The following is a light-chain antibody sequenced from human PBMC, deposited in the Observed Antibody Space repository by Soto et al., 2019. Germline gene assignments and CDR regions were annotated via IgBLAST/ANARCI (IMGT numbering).Light chain of an antibody. CDR3: QQYDSSPWT. Sequence: EIVLTQSPGTLSLSPGERATLSCRASQSVSSSYLAWYQQKPGQAPRLLIFGASIRATGIPDRFSGSGFGTDFTLIISKVEPADFAVYYCQQYDSSPWTFGQGTKVETK. CDR1: QSVSSSY. V-gene: IGKV3-20*01. J-gene: IGKJ1*01. CDR2: GAS.